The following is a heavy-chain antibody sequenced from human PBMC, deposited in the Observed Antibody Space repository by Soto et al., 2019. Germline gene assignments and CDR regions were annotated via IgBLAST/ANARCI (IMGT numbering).Heavy chain of an antibody. CDR3: ARRQLPRGDYYYGMDV. J-gene: IGHJ6*02. CDR2: ISSSSSYR. D-gene: IGHD6-6*01. Sequence: GGFLSLSCAASGFTFSSYSMNWVRQAPGKGLEWVSSISSSSSYRYYADSVKGRFTISRDNAKNSLYLQMNSLRAEDTAVYYCARRQLPRGDYYYGMDVWGQGATVTVSS. CDR1: GFTFSSYS. V-gene: IGHV3-21*01.